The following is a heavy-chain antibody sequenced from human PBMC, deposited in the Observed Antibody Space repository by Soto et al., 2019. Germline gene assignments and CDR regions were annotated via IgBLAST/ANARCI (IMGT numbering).Heavy chain of an antibody. CDR3: ARHEVVIQRGLYYGMDV. D-gene: IGHD3-22*01. CDR2: IDPSDSYT. V-gene: IGHV5-10-1*01. J-gene: IGHJ6*02. Sequence: GESLKISCKGSGYSFTSYWISWVRQMPGKGLEWMGRIDPSDSYTNYSPSFQGHVTISADKSISTAYLQWSSLKASDTAMYYCARHEVVIQRGLYYGMDVWGQGTTVTVSS. CDR1: GYSFTSYW.